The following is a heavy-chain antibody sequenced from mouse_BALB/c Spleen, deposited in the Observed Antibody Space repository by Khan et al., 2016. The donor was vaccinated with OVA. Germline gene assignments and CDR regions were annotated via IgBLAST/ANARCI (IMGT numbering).Heavy chain of an antibody. V-gene: IGHV14-1*02. CDR2: IDPENGTT. CDR1: GFNIKDYY. D-gene: IGHD2-3*01. J-gene: IGHJ3*01. CDR3: ARDGYSPWFAY. Sequence: VQLQQSGAELVRPGALVNLSCKASGFNIKDYYMPWVKQRPDQGLEWIGWIDPENGTTIYDPMFQGKASITSDTSSNTAYLQLSSLRSDDTAVYYCARDGYSPWFAYWGQGTLVTVSA.